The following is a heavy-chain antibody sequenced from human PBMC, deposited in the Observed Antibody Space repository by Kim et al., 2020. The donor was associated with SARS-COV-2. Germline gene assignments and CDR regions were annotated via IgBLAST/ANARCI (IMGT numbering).Heavy chain of an antibody. CDR2: ISYDGSNK. CDR1: GFTFSSYG. Sequence: GGSLRLSCAASGFTFSSYGMHWVRQAPGKGLEWVAVISYDGSNKYYADSVKGRFTISRENSKNTLYLQMNSLRAEDTAVYYCAKGDIAVAGTPDYWGQGTLVTVSS. D-gene: IGHD6-19*01. CDR3: AKGDIAVAGTPDY. J-gene: IGHJ4*02. V-gene: IGHV3-30*18.